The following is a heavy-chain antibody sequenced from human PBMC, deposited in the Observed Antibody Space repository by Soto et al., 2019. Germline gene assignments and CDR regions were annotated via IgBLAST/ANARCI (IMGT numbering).Heavy chain of an antibody. CDR2: IIPIFGTA. CDR1: GGTFSSYA. CDR3: ARWSHIVVVPAANWFDP. Sequence: SVKVSCKASGGTFSSYAISWVRQAPGQGLEWMGGIIPIFGTANYAQKFQGRVTITADESTSTAYMELSSLRSEDTAVYYCARWSHIVVVPAANWFDPWAREPWSPSPQ. V-gene: IGHV1-69*13. D-gene: IGHD2-2*01. J-gene: IGHJ5*02.